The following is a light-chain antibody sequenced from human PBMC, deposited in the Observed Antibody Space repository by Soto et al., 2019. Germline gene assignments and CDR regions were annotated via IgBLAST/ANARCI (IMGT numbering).Light chain of an antibody. V-gene: IGLV2-18*02. CDR1: SSDVGSYNR. CDR3: SSYTSSGTWV. CDR2: QVS. Sequence: QPVLTQPPSVSGSPGQSVTISCTGTSSDVGSYNRVSWYQQPPGTAPKLMICQVSNRPSGVPDRFSGSKSGNTASLTISGLQAEDEADYYCSSYTSSGTWVFGGGTQLTVL. J-gene: IGLJ3*02.